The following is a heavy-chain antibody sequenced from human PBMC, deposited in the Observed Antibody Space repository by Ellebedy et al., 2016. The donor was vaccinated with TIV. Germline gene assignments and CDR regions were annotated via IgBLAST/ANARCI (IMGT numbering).Heavy chain of an antibody. CDR3: ARGDNYYYDSSGYYYSY. CDR1: GYTFTSYF. Sequence: ASVKVSCKASGYTFTSYFIYWVRQAPGQGLEWMGIINPSGGSSHYAQKFQGRVTMTRDTSTSTVYMQLSSLRSEDTAVYYCARGDNYYYDSSGYYYSYWGQGTLVTVSS. V-gene: IGHV1-46*01. CDR2: INPSGGSS. D-gene: IGHD3-22*01. J-gene: IGHJ4*02.